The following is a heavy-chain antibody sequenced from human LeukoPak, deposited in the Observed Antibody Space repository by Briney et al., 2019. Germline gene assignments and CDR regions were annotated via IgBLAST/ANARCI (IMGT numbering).Heavy chain of an antibody. D-gene: IGHD6-19*01. V-gene: IGHV3-66*01. CDR2: IYSGGST. J-gene: IGHJ4*02. CDR3: ARALSGWHDIDY. CDR1: GFTVSSNY. Sequence: GGSLRLSCAASGFTVSSNYMSWVRQVPGKGLEWVSVIYSGGSTYYADSVKGRFTISRDNSKNTLNLQMNSLRAEDTAVYSCARALSGWHDIDYWGQGTLVTVSS.